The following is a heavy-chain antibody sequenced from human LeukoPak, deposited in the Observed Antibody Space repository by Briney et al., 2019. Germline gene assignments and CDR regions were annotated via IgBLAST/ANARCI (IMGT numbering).Heavy chain of an antibody. Sequence: SLRLSCAASGFTFDDYAMHWVRQAPGKGLEWVSGISWNSGSIGYADSVKGRFTISRDNAKNSLYLQMNSLRAEDTALYYCARSSGWPNHYYGMDVWGQGTTVTVSS. CDR2: ISWNSGSI. CDR1: GFTFDDYA. V-gene: IGHV3-9*01. D-gene: IGHD6-19*01. CDR3: ARSSGWPNHYYGMDV. J-gene: IGHJ6*02.